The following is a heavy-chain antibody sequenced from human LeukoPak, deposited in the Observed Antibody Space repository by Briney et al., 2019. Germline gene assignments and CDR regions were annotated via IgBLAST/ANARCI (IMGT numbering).Heavy chain of an antibody. V-gene: IGHV3-30*02. CDR3: ANLIVVVPAAIGDAFDI. Sequence: GSLRLSCAASGFTFSNYGMHWVRQAPGKGLEWVAFIRYDGSNRYYADSVRGRFTISRDNSKNTLYLQMNSLRAEDTAVYYCANLIVVVPAAIGDAFDIWGQGTMVTVSS. CDR1: GFTFSNYG. J-gene: IGHJ3*02. D-gene: IGHD2-2*02. CDR2: IRYDGSNR.